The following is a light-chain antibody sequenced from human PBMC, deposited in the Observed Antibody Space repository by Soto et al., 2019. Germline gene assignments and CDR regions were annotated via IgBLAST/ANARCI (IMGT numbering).Light chain of an antibody. CDR3: QQYGGSPQLT. CDR2: DGS. J-gene: IGKJ4*01. CDR1: QTIFSSY. Sequence: EIVLTQSPATLSLSPGERATLSCGASQTIFSSYLAWYQQKPGLSPRLLIYDGSTRATGIPDRFSGSGSGTDFTLTISRLEPEDSEVYYCQQYGGSPQLTFGGGTKVEI. V-gene: IGKV3D-20*01.